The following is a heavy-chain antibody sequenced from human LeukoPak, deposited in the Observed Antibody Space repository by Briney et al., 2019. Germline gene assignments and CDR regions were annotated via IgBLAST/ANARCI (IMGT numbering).Heavy chain of an antibody. J-gene: IGHJ4*02. CDR3: ARVWRVRGVITAVFDS. Sequence: GRSLRLSCAASGFTFSSYWMSWVRQAPGKGLEWVANIKQDGSEKNYVDSVKGRFTISRDNAKNSLYLQMNSLRAEDTAVYYCARVWRVRGVITAVFDSWGQGTLVTVSS. CDR1: GFTFSSYW. CDR2: IKQDGSEK. V-gene: IGHV3-7*01. D-gene: IGHD3-10*01.